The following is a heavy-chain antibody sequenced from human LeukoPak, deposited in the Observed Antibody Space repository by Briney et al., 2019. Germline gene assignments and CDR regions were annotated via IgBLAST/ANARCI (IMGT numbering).Heavy chain of an antibody. CDR3: ASFYCSGGSCYQYYYYYYMDV. CDR2: IYTSGST. J-gene: IGHJ6*03. CDR1: GGSISSYY. Sequence: SETLSLTCTVSGGSISSYYWSWIRQPAGKGLEWIGRIYTSGSTYSNPSLKSRVTISVDTSKNQFSLKLSSVTAADTAVYYCASFYCSGGSCYQYYYYYYMDVWGKGTTVTISS. V-gene: IGHV4-4*07. D-gene: IGHD2-15*01.